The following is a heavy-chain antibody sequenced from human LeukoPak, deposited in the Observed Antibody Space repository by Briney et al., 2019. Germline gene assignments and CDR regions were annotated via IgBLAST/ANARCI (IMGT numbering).Heavy chain of an antibody. CDR2: MFYTGTT. V-gene: IGHV4-39*01. J-gene: IGHJ5*02. D-gene: IGHD3-22*01. CDR3: ARKGFSSYSFPTSQYNCFDP. CDR1: GYPITSSSYN. Sequence: SGTLSLTCTASGYPITSSSYNWAWMRQPTGKGLAGIVSMFYTGTTYYNPALKRRVTISIDTSKNQCSLKLSSVADAHTAVYYGARKGFSSYSFPTSQYNCFDPWGHGTLVTVSS.